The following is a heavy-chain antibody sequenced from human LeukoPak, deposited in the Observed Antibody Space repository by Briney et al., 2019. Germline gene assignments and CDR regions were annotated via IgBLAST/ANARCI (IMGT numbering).Heavy chain of an antibody. J-gene: IGHJ2*01. V-gene: IGHV3-23*01. CDR1: GLTFSSYA. D-gene: IGHD6-13*01. Sequence: GGSLRLSCAASGLTFSSYAMGWVGQAPEKGLEWVSAITGSGDTTYYSDSVKGRFTISRDNSRNTLYLQMSSLRAEDTAVYYCAKDLRGPAAGTWYFDLWGRGTLVTVSS. CDR2: ITGSGDTT. CDR3: AKDLRGPAAGTWYFDL.